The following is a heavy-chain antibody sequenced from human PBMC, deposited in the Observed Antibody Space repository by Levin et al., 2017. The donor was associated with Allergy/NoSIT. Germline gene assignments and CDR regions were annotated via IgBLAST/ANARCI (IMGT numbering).Heavy chain of an antibody. D-gene: IGHD3-22*01. J-gene: IGHJ3*02. Sequence: SETLSLTCIVSGYSISSGYYWGWIRQPPGKGLEWIANIYHSGSTYYNPSLKSRVTISVDTSHNHVSLRLRSVTAADTAIYYCARVSYYDSSGRYAAAFDIWGQGTMVTVSS. CDR1: GYSISSGYY. V-gene: IGHV4-38-2*02. CDR2: IYHSGST. CDR3: ARVSYYDSSGRYAAAFDI.